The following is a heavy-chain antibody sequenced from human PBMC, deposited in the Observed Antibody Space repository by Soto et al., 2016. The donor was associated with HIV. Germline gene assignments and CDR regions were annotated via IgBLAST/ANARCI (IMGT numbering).Heavy chain of an antibody. V-gene: IGHV4-39*01. CDR2: IYYSGST. Sequence: QLQLQESGPGLVKPSETLSLKCTVSGGSINSSNYYWGWIRQPPGKGLEWIGSIYYSGSTYFNPSLKSRVTISVDTSKSQFSLKPALCDRRRHGCLLCATHWARGWASLDYVGPG. J-gene: IGHJ4*02. D-gene: IGHD3-10*01. CDR3: ATHWARGWASLDY. CDR1: GGSINSSNYY.